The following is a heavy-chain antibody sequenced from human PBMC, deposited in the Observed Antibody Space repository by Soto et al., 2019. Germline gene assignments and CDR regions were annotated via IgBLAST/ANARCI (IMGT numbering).Heavy chain of an antibody. D-gene: IGHD6-13*01. V-gene: IGHV4-39*01. CDR2: IYNSGTT. CDR1: GGSITSSNYY. J-gene: IGHJ4*02. Sequence: QLQLQESGPGLVKPSETLSLTCTVSGGSITSSNYYWGWIRQPPGKGLEWIGSIYNSGTTYHNPSLKSRASIPVDTSRNQFSLKLSSVTATDTAVYYGASHRVYSYYFDYWGQGSLVTVSS. CDR3: ASHRVYSYYFDY.